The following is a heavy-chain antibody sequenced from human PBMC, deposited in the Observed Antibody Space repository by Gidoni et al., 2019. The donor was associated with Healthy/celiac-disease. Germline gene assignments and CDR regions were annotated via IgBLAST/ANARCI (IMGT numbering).Heavy chain of an antibody. CDR3: TRDHYGDYHHFDY. CDR1: GFAFSVYA. V-gene: IGHV3-49*05. Sequence: EVQLVESGGGLVKPGRSLRLSCTASGFAFSVYAMSWFRQAPGRGLEWVGFIRSKAYDGTTEYAASVKGRFTISRDDSKSIAYLQLNSLKTEDTAIYYCTRDHYGDYHHFDYWGQGTLVTVSS. J-gene: IGHJ4*02. D-gene: IGHD4-17*01. CDR2: IRSKAYDGTT.